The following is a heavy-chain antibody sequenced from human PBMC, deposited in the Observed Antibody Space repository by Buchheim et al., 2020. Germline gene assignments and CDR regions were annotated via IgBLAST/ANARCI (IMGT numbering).Heavy chain of an antibody. V-gene: IGHV3-33*01. Sequence: QVQLVESGGGVVQPGTSLRLSCATSGFTFNNYGMHWVRQAPGKGLEWVAIIWYDGSNKYYADSVKGRFIISRDDSRNTLYLQMNSLRAEDTAVYYCARDRHNSVWYGSCFDYWGQGTL. D-gene: IGHD6-19*01. CDR1: GFTFNNYG. CDR3: ARDRHNSVWYGSCFDY. J-gene: IGHJ4*02. CDR2: IWYDGSNK.